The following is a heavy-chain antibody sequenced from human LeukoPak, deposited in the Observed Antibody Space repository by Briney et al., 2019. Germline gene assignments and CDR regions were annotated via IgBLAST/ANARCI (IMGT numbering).Heavy chain of an antibody. CDR2: ISYIGST. CDR1: GDSFSSHY. Sequence: NPSETLSLTCAVSGDSFSSHYWTWIRQSPGKGLEWIGYISYIGSTNYNPSLKSRVTISIDTSKNQLSLKLRSVTAADTAVYYCARDLVTVTKGFDIWGQGTMVSVSS. V-gene: IGHV4-59*11. D-gene: IGHD4-17*01. J-gene: IGHJ3*02. CDR3: ARDLVTVTKGFDI.